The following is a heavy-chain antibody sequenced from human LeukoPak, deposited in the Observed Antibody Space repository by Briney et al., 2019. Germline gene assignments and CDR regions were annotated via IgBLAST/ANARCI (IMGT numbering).Heavy chain of an antibody. CDR2: INPNSGGT. J-gene: IGHJ4*02. Sequence: ASVKVSCKASGGTFSSYAISWVRQAPGQGLEWMGWINPNSGGTKYAQKFQDWVTMTRDTSISTAYMELNRLRSDDTAVYYCARAALSDYFGSGSYVDYWGQGTLVTVSS. V-gene: IGHV1-2*04. CDR3: ARAALSDYFGSGSYVDY. D-gene: IGHD3-10*01. CDR1: GGTFSSYA.